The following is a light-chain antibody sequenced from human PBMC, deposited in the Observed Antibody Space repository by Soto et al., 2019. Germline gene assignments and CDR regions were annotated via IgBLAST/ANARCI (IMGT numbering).Light chain of an antibody. CDR3: PQRSDWPIT. J-gene: IGKJ4*01. CDR2: DAS. V-gene: IGKV3-11*01. Sequence: EIVLTQSPATLSLSPGERATLSCRASQGISSYLVWYQQRPGQAPRLLIYDASNRATGIPARFSGSGSGTGFTLTISSLEPEDFAVYYCPQRSDWPITFGGGTKVEIK. CDR1: QGISSY.